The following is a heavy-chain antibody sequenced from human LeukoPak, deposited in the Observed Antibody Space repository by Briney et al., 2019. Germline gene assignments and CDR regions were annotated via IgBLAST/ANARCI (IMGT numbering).Heavy chain of an antibody. Sequence: GGSLRLSCAAAGFTFSSYSMNWVRQAPGKGLEWVSYISSSSSTIYYADSVKGRFTISRDNAKNSVYLQMNNLRAEDTAVYFCARPVNRIFLFWGPGTLVTVSS. J-gene: IGHJ4*02. V-gene: IGHV3-48*04. CDR3: ARPVNRIFLF. D-gene: IGHD2-15*01. CDR2: ISSSSSTI. CDR1: GFTFSSYS.